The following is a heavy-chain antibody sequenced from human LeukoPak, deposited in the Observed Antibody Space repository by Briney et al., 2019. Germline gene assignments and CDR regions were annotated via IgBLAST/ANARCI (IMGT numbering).Heavy chain of an antibody. Sequence: GRSLRLSCAASGFTFSSYAMHWVRQAPGKGLEWVAVISYDGSNKYYADSVKGRFTISRDNSKNTLYLQMNSLRAEDTAVYYCARRGQAAAEALWEPWAYNWNDGPRVHYFDYWGQGTLVTVSS. CDR1: GFTFSSYA. J-gene: IGHJ4*02. V-gene: IGHV3-30-3*01. CDR3: ARRGQAAAEALWEPWAYNWNDGPRVHYFDY. D-gene: IGHD1-20*01. CDR2: ISYDGSNK.